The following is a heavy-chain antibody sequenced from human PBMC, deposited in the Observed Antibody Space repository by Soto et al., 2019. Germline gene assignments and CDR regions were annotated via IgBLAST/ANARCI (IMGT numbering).Heavy chain of an antibody. CDR2: IWYDGSNK. CDR1: GFTFSSYG. Sequence: QVQLVESGGGVVQPGRSLRLSCAASGFTFSSYGMHWVRQAPGKGLEWVAVIWYDGSNKYYADSVKGRFTISRDNSKNTLYLQMNSLRAEDTAVYYCARAHLSGGSSGWYLDYWGQGTLVTVSS. V-gene: IGHV3-33*01. CDR3: ARAHLSGGSSGWYLDY. D-gene: IGHD6-19*01. J-gene: IGHJ4*02.